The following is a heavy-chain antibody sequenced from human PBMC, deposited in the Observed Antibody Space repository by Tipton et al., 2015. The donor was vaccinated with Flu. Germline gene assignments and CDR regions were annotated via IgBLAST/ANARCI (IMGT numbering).Heavy chain of an antibody. CDR1: GGSFSGYY. Sequence: TLSLTCAVYGGSFSGYYWSWIRQPPGKGLEWIGEINHSGSTYYSPSLKSRVTISVDTSKNQFSLKLSSVTAADTAVYYCATYYYGSGTQSAFDYWGQGTLVTVSS. CDR3: ATYYYGSGTQSAFDY. J-gene: IGHJ4*02. D-gene: IGHD3-10*01. V-gene: IGHV4-34*01. CDR2: INHSGST.